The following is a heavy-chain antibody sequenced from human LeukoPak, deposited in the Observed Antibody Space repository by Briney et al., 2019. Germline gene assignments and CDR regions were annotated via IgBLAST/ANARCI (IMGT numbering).Heavy chain of an antibody. CDR1: GYTFSRYG. V-gene: IGHV1-3*01. D-gene: IGHD3-16*01. J-gene: IGHJ4*02. Sequence: ASVKVSCKASGYTFSRYGMHWVRQAPGQRLEWMGWINAGNENTKYSQKFQGRVSITRDTSASTAYMELSSLTSEDTAVYYCARDLYGDYFDYWGQGTLVTVSS. CDR2: INAGNENT. CDR3: ARDLYGDYFDY.